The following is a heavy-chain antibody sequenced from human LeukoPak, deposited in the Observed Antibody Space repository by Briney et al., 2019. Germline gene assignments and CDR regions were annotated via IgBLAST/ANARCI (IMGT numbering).Heavy chain of an antibody. CDR1: RFTFSSYT. CDR2: IDPSSTYI. J-gene: IGHJ4*02. CDR3: TRGSYGDYEY. V-gene: IGHV3-21*01. D-gene: IGHD4-17*01. Sequence: PGGSLRLPCSASRFTFSSYTMNWVRQAPGKGLEWVSSIDPSSTYIYYADPVKGRFTISRDNAQNSLYLQMNSLRAEDTAVYYCTRGSYGDYEYWGQGTLVTVSS.